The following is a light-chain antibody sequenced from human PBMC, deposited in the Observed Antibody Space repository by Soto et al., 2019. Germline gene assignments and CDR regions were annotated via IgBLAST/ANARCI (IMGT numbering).Light chain of an antibody. CDR1: QDISNY. CDR3: QQYDNLPPFT. V-gene: IGKV1-33*01. CDR2: DAS. J-gene: IGKJ3*01. Sequence: DLQMTQSPSSLSASVGDRVTITCQASQDISNYLNWYQQKPGKAPKLLIYDASNLETGVPSRFSGSRSGTDFTFTISSLQPEDIVTYYCQQYDNLPPFTFGPGTKVDIK.